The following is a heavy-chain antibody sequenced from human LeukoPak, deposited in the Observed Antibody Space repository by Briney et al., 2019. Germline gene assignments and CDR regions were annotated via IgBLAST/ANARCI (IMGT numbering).Heavy chain of an antibody. CDR1: GGSFSGYY. V-gene: IGHV4-34*01. CDR3: ARVTVEATGPY. D-gene: IGHD1-26*01. CDR2: INHSGST. J-gene: IGHJ4*02. Sequence: PSETLSLTCAVYGGSFSGYYWSWIRQPPGKGLEWIGEINHSGSTNYNPSLKSRVTISVDTSKNQFSLKLSSVTAADTAVYYCARVTVEATGPYWGQGTLVTVSS.